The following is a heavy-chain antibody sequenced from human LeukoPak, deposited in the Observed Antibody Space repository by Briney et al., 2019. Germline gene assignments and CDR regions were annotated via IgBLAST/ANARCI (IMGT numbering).Heavy chain of an antibody. CDR3: ARDGPRIAALGEDFDY. D-gene: IGHD6-6*01. V-gene: IGHV1-46*01. J-gene: IGHJ4*02. Sequence: ASVKVSCKASGYTFTSYYMHWVRQAPGQGLEWMGIINPSGGSTGYAQKFQGRGTMTRDTSTSTVYMELSSLRSEDTAVYYCARDGPRIAALGEDFDYWGQGTLVTVSS. CDR1: GYTFTSYY. CDR2: INPSGGST.